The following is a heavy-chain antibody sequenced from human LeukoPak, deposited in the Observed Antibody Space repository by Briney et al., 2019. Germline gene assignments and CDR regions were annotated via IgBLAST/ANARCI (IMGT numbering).Heavy chain of an antibody. Sequence: PGGSLRLSCAASGFTFSSYAMSWVRQAPGKELEWVSAISGSGGSTYYADSVKGRFTISRDNSKNTLYLQMNSLRAEDTAVYYCAKRMGPSIAAADLDYWGQGTLVTVSS. D-gene: IGHD6-13*01. J-gene: IGHJ4*02. V-gene: IGHV3-23*01. CDR2: ISGSGGST. CDR3: AKRMGPSIAAADLDY. CDR1: GFTFSSYA.